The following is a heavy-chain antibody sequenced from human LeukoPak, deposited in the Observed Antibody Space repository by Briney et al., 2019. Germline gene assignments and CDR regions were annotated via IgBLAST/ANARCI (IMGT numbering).Heavy chain of an antibody. V-gene: IGHV3-7*01. CDR2: MNKNGSEI. CDR3: TRGEGDDF. Sequence: GGSLRLSCVASGFTFSNSWMTWVRQAPGKGLEWVSNMNKNGSEIYHVDSVKGRFTVSRDNAKNSLYLQMNSLRVDDTAVYYCTRGEGDDFWGQGTLVTVSS. J-gene: IGHJ4*02. CDR1: GFTFSNSW. D-gene: IGHD3-10*01.